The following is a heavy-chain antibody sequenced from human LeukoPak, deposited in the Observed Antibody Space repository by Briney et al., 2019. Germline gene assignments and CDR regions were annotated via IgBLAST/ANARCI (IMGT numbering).Heavy chain of an antibody. J-gene: IGHJ4*02. V-gene: IGHV3-30*02. D-gene: IGHD3-10*01. CDR2: IRYDGSNK. Sequence: GGSLRLSCAASGFTFSSYWMSWVRQAPGKGLEWVAFIRYDGSNKYYADSVKGRFTISRDNSKNTLYLQMNSLRAEDTAVYYCAKVGSGTMVRGVDYWGQGTLVTVSS. CDR3: AKVGSGTMVRGVDY. CDR1: GFTFSSYW.